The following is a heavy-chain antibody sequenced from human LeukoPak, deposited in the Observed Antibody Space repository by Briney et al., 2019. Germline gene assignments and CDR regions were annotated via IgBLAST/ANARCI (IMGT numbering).Heavy chain of an antibody. CDR2: IYYSGAT. Sequence: SETLSLTCTVSGDSISNTRYHWGWIRQPPGKGLEWIGSIYYSGATYYNPSLKSRVTISVDTSRNHFSLKLSSVTAADTAVYHCAREIVSSVESWGQRSLVTVSS. CDR3: AREIVSSVES. D-gene: IGHD6-6*01. V-gene: IGHV4-39*02. CDR1: GDSISNTRYH. J-gene: IGHJ4*02.